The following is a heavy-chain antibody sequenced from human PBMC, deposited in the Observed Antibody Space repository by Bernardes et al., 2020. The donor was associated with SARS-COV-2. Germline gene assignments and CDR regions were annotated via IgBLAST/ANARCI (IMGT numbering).Heavy chain of an antibody. V-gene: IGHV3-23*01. D-gene: IGHD6-19*01. CDR3: AKDLDSSGWYEGDY. Sequence: GGSLSLSCAASGFPFSNYAMNWVRRAPGKGLEWVSTINHGGQNTHYADSVRGRFIISRDNSKDTLFLQMDSLRAEDTAVYHCAKDLDSSGWYEGDYWGQGTLVTVSS. J-gene: IGHJ4*02. CDR1: GFPFSNYA. CDR2: INHGGQNT.